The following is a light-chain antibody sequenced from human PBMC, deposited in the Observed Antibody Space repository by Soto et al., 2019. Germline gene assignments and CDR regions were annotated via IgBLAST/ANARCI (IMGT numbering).Light chain of an antibody. CDR1: QGVNSY. V-gene: IGKV1-9*01. J-gene: IGKJ4*01. CDR3: QKIHSYPLT. Sequence: DIQLTQSPSFLSASVGDRVTITCRASQGVNSYLAWYQQKPGKAPKLLISAASTLQSGVSSRFSGSGSGTEFTLTISSLQPEDFATYYCQKIHSYPLTFGGGTEVEIK. CDR2: AAS.